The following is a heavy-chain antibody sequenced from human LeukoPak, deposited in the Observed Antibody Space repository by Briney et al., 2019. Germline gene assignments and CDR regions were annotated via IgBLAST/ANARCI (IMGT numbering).Heavy chain of an antibody. Sequence: ASETLSLTCTVSGGSISSYYWSWIRQPPGKGLEWIGYIYYSGSTNYNPSLKSRVTISVDTSKNQFSLKLSSVTAADTAVYYCARGLRYFDWLSQFDYWGQGTLVTVSS. D-gene: IGHD3-9*01. CDR3: ARGLRYFDWLSQFDY. CDR1: GGSISSYY. V-gene: IGHV4-59*01. J-gene: IGHJ4*02. CDR2: IYYSGST.